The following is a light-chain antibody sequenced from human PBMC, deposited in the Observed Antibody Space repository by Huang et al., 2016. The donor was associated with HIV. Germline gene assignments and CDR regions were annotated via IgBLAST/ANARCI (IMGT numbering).Light chain of an antibody. V-gene: IGKV2-28*01. Sequence: IVITQSPLSLPVTPGEPASIYCRSSQSLLHSHGYNYLDWYLQKPGQAPQLLISLSSNRASGVPDRFSGSGSVTDFTLKISRVEAEDVGVYFCMQALQTPRTFGQGTRLEIK. J-gene: IGKJ5*01. CDR3: MQALQTPRT. CDR1: QSLLHSHGYNY. CDR2: LSS.